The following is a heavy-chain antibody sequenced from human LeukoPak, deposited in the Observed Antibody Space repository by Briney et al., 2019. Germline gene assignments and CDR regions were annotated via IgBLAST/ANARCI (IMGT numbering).Heavy chain of an antibody. CDR1: GGSISSYY. CDR2: IYYSGST. Sequence: PSETLSLTCTVSGGSISSYYWSWIRQPPGKGLEWIGYIYYSGSTNYNPSLKSRVTISVDTSKNQFSLKLSSVTAADTAVYYCARGVGAHCAGDCYSRLYYFDYWGQGTLVTVSS. V-gene: IGHV4-59*01. J-gene: IGHJ4*02. CDR3: ARGVGAHCAGDCYSRLYYFDY. D-gene: IGHD2-21*02.